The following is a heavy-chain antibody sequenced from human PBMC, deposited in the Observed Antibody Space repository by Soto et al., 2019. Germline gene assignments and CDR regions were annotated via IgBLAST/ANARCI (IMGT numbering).Heavy chain of an antibody. CDR2: ISFYNGKT. CDR3: ARDVRVGANMDASEI. V-gene: IGHV1-18*01. CDR1: GYSFSSFG. J-gene: IGHJ3*02. D-gene: IGHD1-26*01. Sequence: GASVKVSCKTSGYSFSSFGISWLRRAPGQGPEWMGWISFYNGKTNFAQKFQDRITLTTDTSTTTAYMELRSLTSDDTAMYYCARDVRVGANMDASEILGQGTMVT.